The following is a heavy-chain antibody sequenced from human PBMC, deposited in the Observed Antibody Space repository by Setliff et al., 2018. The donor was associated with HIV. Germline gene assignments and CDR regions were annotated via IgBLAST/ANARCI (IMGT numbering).Heavy chain of an antibody. CDR3: ARQLSNSLDF. D-gene: IGHD1-1*01. CDR2: ISPNNGDT. Sequence: ASVKVSCKASGYTFTDYFMHWVRQAPGQGLEWMGWISPNNGDTTIPQRFQGRVTMTSDSLTSTAHMELTRLRSDDTAVYYCARQLSNSLDFWGQGTLVTVSS. J-gene: IGHJ4*02. CDR1: GYTFTDYF. V-gene: IGHV1-2*02.